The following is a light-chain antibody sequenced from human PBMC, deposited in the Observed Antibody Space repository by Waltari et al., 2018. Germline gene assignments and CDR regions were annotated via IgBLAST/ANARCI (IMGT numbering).Light chain of an antibody. Sequence: QSALTQPAPVSGSPGQSITISCTGTSNDVGGYGYVSWYQQYPGRAPKLIIYEVSYRPSGISTRFSGSKSGNTASLTISWLQADDEADYYCSSHTSTVPHVFGTGTRVTV. CDR1: SNDVGGYGY. V-gene: IGLV2-14*01. J-gene: IGLJ1*01. CDR2: EVS. CDR3: SSHTSTVPHV.